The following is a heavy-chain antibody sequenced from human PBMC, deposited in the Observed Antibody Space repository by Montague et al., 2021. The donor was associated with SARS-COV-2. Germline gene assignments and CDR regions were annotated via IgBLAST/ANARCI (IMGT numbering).Heavy chain of an antibody. D-gene: IGHD1-26*01. V-gene: IGHV3-21*01. Sequence: SRRLSLSASGFTFSSYNMHWVRQAPGKGLEWVSSISSSGSDIHYADPVKGRFTISRDNARNSLYLQMNSLTAEDTAVYYCAAHGDYWGQGILVTVSS. CDR3: AAHGDY. CDR1: GFTFSSYN. J-gene: IGHJ4*02. CDR2: ISSSGSDI.